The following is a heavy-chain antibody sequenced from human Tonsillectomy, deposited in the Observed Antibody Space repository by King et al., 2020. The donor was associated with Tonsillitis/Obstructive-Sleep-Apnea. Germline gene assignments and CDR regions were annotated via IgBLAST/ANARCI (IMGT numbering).Heavy chain of an antibody. CDR3: AREVAGILDYFDY. Sequence: VQLVESGAEVKKPGASVKVSCKASGYTFTGYYMHWVRQAPGQGLEWMGRINPNSGDTNYAQKFQGRVTMTRDTSISTAYMELSRLRSDDTVVYYCAREVAGILDYFDYWGQGTLVTVSS. D-gene: IGHD6-19*01. CDR2: INPNSGDT. CDR1: GYTFTGYY. J-gene: IGHJ4*02. V-gene: IGHV1-2*05.